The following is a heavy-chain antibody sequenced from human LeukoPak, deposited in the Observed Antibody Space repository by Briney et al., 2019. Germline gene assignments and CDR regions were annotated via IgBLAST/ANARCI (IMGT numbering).Heavy chain of an antibody. CDR2: IASTGDT. J-gene: IGHJ4*02. D-gene: IGHD4-11*01. V-gene: IGHV3-13*01. CDR3: ARGLPGGLDS. CDR1: GFTFSRYD. Sequence: GGSLRLSCAASGFTFSRYDMHWVRQTKGGGVEWVSSIASTGDTYYSGSVKGRFTISRENAKNSLYLQMNSLRAGDTAVYYCARGLPGGLDSWGQGTLVTVSS.